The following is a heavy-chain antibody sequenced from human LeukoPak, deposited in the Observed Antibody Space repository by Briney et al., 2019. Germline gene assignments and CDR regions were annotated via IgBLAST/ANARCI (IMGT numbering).Heavy chain of an antibody. CDR3: ARRGYYDSTGYYYYFDY. CDR1: GYSFNMYW. D-gene: IGHD3-22*01. Sequence: GESLKISCQGSGYSFNMYWVAWVRQLPGRGLEWMGAIYPGGSDTKYSPSFEGQVTISADKSISTAYLQWSSLRASDTAMYYCARRGYYDSTGYYYYFDYWGQGTLVTVSS. V-gene: IGHV5-51*01. CDR2: IYPGGSDT. J-gene: IGHJ4*02.